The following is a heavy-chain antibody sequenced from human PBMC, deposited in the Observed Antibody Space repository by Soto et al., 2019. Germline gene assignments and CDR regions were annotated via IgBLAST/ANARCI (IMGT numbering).Heavy chain of an antibody. V-gene: IGHV3-30*18. J-gene: IGHJ6*02. CDR3: AKDFAVVTGKDFYYAMDV. D-gene: IGHD2-21*02. Sequence: PGGSLRLSCAASEFTFSNYGIHWVRQAPGKGLEWVAVISFDGTKKYYAGSVKGRFASSRDNSKNTVYLEMNSLRVEDTAVYYCAKDFAVVTGKDFYYAMDVWGQGTMVNVS. CDR1: EFTFSNYG. CDR2: ISFDGTKK.